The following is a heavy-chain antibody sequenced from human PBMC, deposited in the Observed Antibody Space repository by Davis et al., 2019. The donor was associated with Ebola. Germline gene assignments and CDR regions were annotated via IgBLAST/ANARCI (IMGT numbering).Heavy chain of an antibody. CDR2: IIPILGIA. V-gene: IGHV1-69*10. Sequence: SVKVPCKASGGTFSSYAISWVRQAPGQGLEWMGGIIPILGIANYAQKFQGRVTITADESTSTAYMELSSLRSEDTAVYYCASGLVRGESYWYFDLWGRGTLVTVSS. CDR3: ASGLVRGESYWYFDL. J-gene: IGHJ2*01. D-gene: IGHD6-6*01. CDR1: GGTFSSYA.